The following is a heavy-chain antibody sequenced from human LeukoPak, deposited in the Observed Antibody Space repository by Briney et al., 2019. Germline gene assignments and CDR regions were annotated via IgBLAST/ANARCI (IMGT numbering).Heavy chain of an antibody. V-gene: IGHV4-61*02. D-gene: IGHD4-17*01. J-gene: IGHJ6*03. Sequence: SETLSLTCTVSGGSIGSGSYYWSWIRQPAGKGLEWIGRIYTSGSTNYNPSLKSRVTISVDTSKNQFSLKLSSVTAADTAVYYCARSVTTNYYYYMDVWGKGTTVTVSS. CDR3: ARSVTTNYYYYMDV. CDR2: IYTSGST. CDR1: GGSIGSGSYY.